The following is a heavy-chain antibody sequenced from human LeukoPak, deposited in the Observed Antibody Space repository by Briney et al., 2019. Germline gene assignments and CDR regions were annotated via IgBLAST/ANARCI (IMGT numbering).Heavy chain of an antibody. J-gene: IGHJ4*02. CDR2: ISYDGSNK. CDR3: ARDEAVGKANDY. CDR1: GFTFSSYA. Sequence: PGGSLRLSCAASGFTFSSYAMHWVRQAPGKGLEWVAVISYDGSNKYYADSVKGRFTISRDNSKNTLYLQMNSLRAEDTAVYYCARDEAVGKANDYWGQGTLVTVSS. V-gene: IGHV3-30-3*01. D-gene: IGHD7-27*01.